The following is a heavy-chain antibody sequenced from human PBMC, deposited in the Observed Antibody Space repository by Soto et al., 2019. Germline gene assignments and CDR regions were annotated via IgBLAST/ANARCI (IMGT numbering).Heavy chain of an antibody. J-gene: IGHJ4*02. V-gene: IGHV3-9*01. Sequence: TGGSLRLSCAASGFTFGDYAMQWVRQAPGKGLEWVSAISWNSGSIDYADSVKGRFTISRDNAKNSLYLQMNSLRAEDTALYYCAKSRTTSGWYVTTDYWGQGTRVTVSS. D-gene: IGHD6-19*01. CDR2: ISWNSGSI. CDR1: GFTFGDYA. CDR3: AKSRTTSGWYVTTDY.